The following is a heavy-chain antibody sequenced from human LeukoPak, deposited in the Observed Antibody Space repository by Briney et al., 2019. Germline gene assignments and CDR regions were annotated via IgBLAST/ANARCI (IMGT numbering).Heavy chain of an antibody. V-gene: IGHV4-4*07. CDR3: ARGRKDGYTERYFDP. CDR1: GGSISSSY. D-gene: IGHD5-24*01. Sequence: PSETLSLTCTVSGGSISSSYWSWIRKPAGKGMEWIGRIYTSGSTNYNPSLKSRVTTSVDTTKNQFSLKLIYVTAADTAVYYCARGRKDGYTERYFDPWGQGTLVTVSS. CDR2: IYTSGST. J-gene: IGHJ5*02.